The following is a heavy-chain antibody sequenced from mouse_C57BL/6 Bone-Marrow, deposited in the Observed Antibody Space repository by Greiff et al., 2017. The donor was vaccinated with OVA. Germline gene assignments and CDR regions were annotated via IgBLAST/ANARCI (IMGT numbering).Heavy chain of an antibody. CDR3: ARPIYDGYYEGWFAY. CDR1: GFSLTSYG. Sequence: VQVVESGPGLVQPSQSLSITCTVSGFSLTSYGVHWVRQSPGKGLEWLGVIWSGGSTDYNAAFISRLSISKDNSKSQVFFKMNSLQADDTAIYYCARPIYDGYYEGWFAYWGQGTLVTVSA. D-gene: IGHD2-3*01. V-gene: IGHV2-2*01. CDR2: IWSGGST. J-gene: IGHJ3*01.